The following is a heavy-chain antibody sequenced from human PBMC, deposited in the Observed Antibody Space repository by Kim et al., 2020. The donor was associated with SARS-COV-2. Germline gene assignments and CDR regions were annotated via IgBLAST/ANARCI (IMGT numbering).Heavy chain of an antibody. CDR2: IYTSWST. J-gene: IGHJ5*02. V-gene: IGHV4-4*07. CDR3: ASVQRADDYSNWDWFDP. Sequence: SETLSLTCTVSGGSISSYYWSWIRQPAGKGLEWIGRIYTSWSTNYNPSLKSRVTMSVDTSKNQYSLKLSSVPAADTAVYYCASVQRADDYSNWDWFDPWGQGTLVTVSS. D-gene: IGHD4-4*01. CDR1: GGSISSYY.